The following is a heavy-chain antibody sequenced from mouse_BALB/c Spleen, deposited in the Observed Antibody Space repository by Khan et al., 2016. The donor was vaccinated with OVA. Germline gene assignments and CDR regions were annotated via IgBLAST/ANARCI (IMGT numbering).Heavy chain of an antibody. Sequence: EVQLQESGPGLVKPSQSLSLTCTVTGYSITSDYAWNWIRQFPGNRLEWMGFISYSGNTNYNPSLKSRIPVTRDTSKNQFFLQLNSVTTEDTATYYCARMYGGDFDYWGQGTTLTGSS. CDR2: ISYSGNT. CDR3: ARMYGGDFDY. D-gene: IGHD2-10*02. V-gene: IGHV3-2*02. J-gene: IGHJ2*01. CDR1: GYSITSDYA.